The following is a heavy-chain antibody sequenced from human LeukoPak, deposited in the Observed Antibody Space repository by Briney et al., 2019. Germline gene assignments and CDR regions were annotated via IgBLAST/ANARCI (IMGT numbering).Heavy chain of an antibody. CDR2: LYYSGST. D-gene: IGHD3-3*01. J-gene: IGHJ4*02. CDR1: GGSISSSLYY. V-gene: IGHV4-39*01. Sequence: SETLSLTCTVSGGSISSSLYYWGWIRQPPGKGLEWIGNLYYSGSTYYHPSLKSRVTMSLDTSKNQFSLKLSSVTAADTAVYYCARQTGAGLFILPGGQGTLVTVSS. CDR3: ARQTGAGLFILP.